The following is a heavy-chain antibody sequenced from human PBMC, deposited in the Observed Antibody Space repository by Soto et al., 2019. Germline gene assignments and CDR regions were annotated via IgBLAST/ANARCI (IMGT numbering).Heavy chain of an antibody. CDR1: GFTFSSYG. Sequence: GGSLRLSCAASGFTFSSYGMHWVRQAPGKGLEWVAVISYDGSNKYYADSVKGRFTISRDNSKNTLYLQMNSLRAEDTAVYYCAKGEVENYGPMTFDYWGQGTLVTVSS. D-gene: IGHD4-17*01. V-gene: IGHV3-30*18. J-gene: IGHJ4*02. CDR3: AKGEVENYGPMTFDY. CDR2: ISYDGSNK.